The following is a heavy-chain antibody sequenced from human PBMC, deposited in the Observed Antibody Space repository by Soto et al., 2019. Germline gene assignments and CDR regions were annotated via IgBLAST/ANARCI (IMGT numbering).Heavy chain of an antibody. CDR1: GGSISSGDYY. D-gene: IGHD3-3*01. CDR2: IYYSGST. J-gene: IGHJ6*02. CDR3: AREYYDFWSGYLTYYGMDV. Sequence: SETLSLTCTVSGGSISSGDYYWSWIRQPPGKGLEWIGYIYYSGSTYYNPSLKSRVTISVDTSKNQFSMKLSSVTAADTAVYYCAREYYDFWSGYLTYYGMDVWGQGTTVTVSS. V-gene: IGHV4-30-4*01.